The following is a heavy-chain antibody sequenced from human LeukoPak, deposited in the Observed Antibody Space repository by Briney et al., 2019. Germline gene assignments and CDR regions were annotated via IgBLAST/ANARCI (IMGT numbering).Heavy chain of an antibody. V-gene: IGHV1-2*02. CDR2: INPNSGGT. Sequence: ASVKVSCKASGYTFTGYYMHWVRQAPGQGLEWMGGINPNSGGTNYAQKFQGRVTMTRDTSISTAYMELSRLRSDDTAVYYCARASQYCGGDCYRPADAFDIWGQGTMVTVSS. D-gene: IGHD2-21*02. CDR3: ARASQYCGGDCYRPADAFDI. CDR1: GYTFTGYY. J-gene: IGHJ3*02.